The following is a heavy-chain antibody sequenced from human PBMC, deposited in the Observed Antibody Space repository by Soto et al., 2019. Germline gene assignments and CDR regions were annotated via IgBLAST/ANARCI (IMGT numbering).Heavy chain of an antibody. Sequence: QVQLVQSGAEVKKPGASVKVSCKASGYTFTSYAMHWVRQAPGQRLEWMGWINAGNGNTKYSQKFQGRVTITRDTSASTAYMELSSLRSEDTAVYYCARDHSGYDPNFDYWVQGTLVTVSS. CDR3: ARDHSGYDPNFDY. J-gene: IGHJ4*02. D-gene: IGHD5-12*01. CDR2: INAGNGNT. CDR1: GYTFTSYA. V-gene: IGHV1-3*01.